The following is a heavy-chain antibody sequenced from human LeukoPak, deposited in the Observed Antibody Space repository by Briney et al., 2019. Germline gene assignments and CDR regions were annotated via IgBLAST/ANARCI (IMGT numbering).Heavy chain of an antibody. Sequence: ASVKVSCKASGYTFTSYGISWVRQAPGQGLEWMGWISAYNGNTNYAQKLQGRVTMATDTSTSTAYMELRSLRSDDTAVYYCARDIGSSWYFYYYYGMDVWGQGTTVTVSS. CDR1: GYTFTSYG. CDR2: ISAYNGNT. D-gene: IGHD6-13*01. V-gene: IGHV1-18*01. CDR3: ARDIGSSWYFYYYYGMDV. J-gene: IGHJ6*02.